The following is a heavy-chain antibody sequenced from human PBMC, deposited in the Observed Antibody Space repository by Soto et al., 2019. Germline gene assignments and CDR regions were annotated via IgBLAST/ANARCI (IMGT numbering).Heavy chain of an antibody. V-gene: IGHV3-23*01. D-gene: IGHD6-13*01. CDR2: ISGSGSST. Sequence: HPGGSLRLSCAASGFTFSSFAMSWVRQAPGQGLEWVSAISGSGSSTYYADSVKGRFTISRDNSKNTLYLQMNSLRAEDTAVYYCAEDLHSSSWGYFQHWGQGTLVTVSS. CDR1: GFTFSSFA. J-gene: IGHJ1*01. CDR3: AEDLHSSSWGYFQH.